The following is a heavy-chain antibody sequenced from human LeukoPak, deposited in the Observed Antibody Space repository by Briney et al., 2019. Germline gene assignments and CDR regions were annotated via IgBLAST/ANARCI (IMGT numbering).Heavy chain of an antibody. V-gene: IGHV4-34*01. CDR3: ARGRYYGSGSVY. D-gene: IGHD3-10*01. J-gene: IGHJ4*02. CDR1: GGSFSGYY. CDR2: INHSGST. Sequence: PSETLSLTCAVYGGSFSGYYWSWICQPPGKGLEWIGEINHSGSTNYNPSLKSRVTISVDTSKNQFSLKLSSVTAADTAAYYCARGRYYGSGSVYWGQGTLVTVSS.